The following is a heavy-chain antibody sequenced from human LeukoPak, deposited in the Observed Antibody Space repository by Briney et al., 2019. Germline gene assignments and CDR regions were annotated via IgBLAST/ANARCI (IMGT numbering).Heavy chain of an antibody. J-gene: IGHJ4*02. CDR2: ISHSGST. D-gene: IGHD1-1*01. CDR3: ARVNAPVAAFDY. V-gene: IGHV4-38-2*02. Sequence: SETLSLTCTVSGYSISSTYYGAWIRQPPGKGLEWIATISHSGSTYYTPSLESRLTISLDTSRNHFSLRLSSVTAADTAVYYCARVNAPVAAFDYWGLGTLVAVSS. CDR1: GYSISSTYY.